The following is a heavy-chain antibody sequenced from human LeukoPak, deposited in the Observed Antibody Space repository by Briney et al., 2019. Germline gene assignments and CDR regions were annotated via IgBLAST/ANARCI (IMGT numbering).Heavy chain of an antibody. J-gene: IGHJ3*02. Sequence: GGSLRLSCAASGFTFSRYWMHWVRRAPGKGLVWVSRISPDGSSAHYEDSVNGRFTISRDNAKNTLYLQMNSLRAEDTAVYYCATLRAVLAFDDFDIWGQGTMVTVSS. D-gene: IGHD6-19*01. CDR3: ATLRAVLAFDDFDI. CDR1: GFTFSRYW. CDR2: ISPDGSSA. V-gene: IGHV3-74*01.